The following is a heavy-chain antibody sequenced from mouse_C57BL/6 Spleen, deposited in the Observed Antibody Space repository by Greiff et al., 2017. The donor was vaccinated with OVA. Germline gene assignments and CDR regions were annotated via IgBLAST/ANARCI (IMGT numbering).Heavy chain of an antibody. J-gene: IGHJ4*01. V-gene: IGHV1-82*01. CDR2: IYPGDGDT. CDR1: GYAFSSSW. CDR3: ARSVGFHYAMDY. D-gene: IGHD4-1*01. Sequence: QVHVKQSGPELVKPGASVKISCKASGYAFSSSWMNWVKQRPGKGLEWIGRIYPGDGDTNYNGKFKGKATLTADKSSSTAYMQLSSLTSEDSAVYFCARSVGFHYAMDYWGQGTSVTVSS.